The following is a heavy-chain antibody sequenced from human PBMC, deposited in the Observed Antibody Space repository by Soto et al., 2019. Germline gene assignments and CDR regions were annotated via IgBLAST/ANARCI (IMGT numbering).Heavy chain of an antibody. CDR3: AVYYDFWSGRQTDYYYGMDV. V-gene: IGHV1-69*13. CDR1: GGTFSSYA. CDR2: VIPIFGTA. J-gene: IGHJ6*01. Sequence: SVKVSCKASGGTFSSYAISWVRQAPVQGLEWMGGVIPIFGTANYAQKFQGRVTITADESTSTAYMELSSLRSEDTAVYYCAVYYDFWSGRQTDYYYGMDVWGKGTKGTV. D-gene: IGHD3-3*01.